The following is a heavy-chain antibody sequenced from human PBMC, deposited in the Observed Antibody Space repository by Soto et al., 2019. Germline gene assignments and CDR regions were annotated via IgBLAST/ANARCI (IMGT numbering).Heavy chain of an antibody. CDR2: IIPIFGTA. CDR1: GGTFSSYA. D-gene: IGHD2-21*02. CDR3: ANCGGDCVYGMDV. Sequence: GASVKVSCKASGGTFSSYATSWVRQAPGQGLEWMGGIIPIFGTANYAQKFQGRVTITADESTSTAYMELSSLRSEDTAVYYCANCGGDCVYGMDVWGQGTTVTVSS. J-gene: IGHJ6*02. V-gene: IGHV1-69*13.